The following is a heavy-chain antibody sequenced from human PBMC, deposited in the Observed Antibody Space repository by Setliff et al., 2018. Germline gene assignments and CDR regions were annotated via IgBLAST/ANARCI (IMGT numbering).Heavy chain of an antibody. CDR2: FHTGGST. CDR1: GDSISSGSYY. CDR3: VRAGPTVTFFRVLVISWWDP. V-gene: IGHV4-61*09. D-gene: IGHD3-3*01. J-gene: IGHJ5*02. Sequence: SETLSLTCTVSGDSISSGSYYWTWIRQPAGKGLEWIGHFHTGGSTNYNRSLRSRVSISVDTSKNQFSLKLSSVTAADTATYYCVRAGPTVTFFRVLVISWWDPWGQGSLVTVSS.